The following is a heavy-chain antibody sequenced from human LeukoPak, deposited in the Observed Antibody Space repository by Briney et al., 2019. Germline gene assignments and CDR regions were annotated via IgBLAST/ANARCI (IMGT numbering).Heavy chain of an antibody. D-gene: IGHD6-6*01. CDR1: GFTFSSYA. J-gene: IGHJ5*02. V-gene: IGHV3-23*01. Sequence: PGGSLRLSCAASGFTFSSYAMSWVRQAPGKGLEWVSAISGSGGSTYYADSVKGRFTISRDNSKNTLYLQMNSLRAEDTAVYYCARRGREYSSSSTELGVFDPWGQGTLVTVSS. CDR2: ISGSGGST. CDR3: ARRGREYSSSSTELGVFDP.